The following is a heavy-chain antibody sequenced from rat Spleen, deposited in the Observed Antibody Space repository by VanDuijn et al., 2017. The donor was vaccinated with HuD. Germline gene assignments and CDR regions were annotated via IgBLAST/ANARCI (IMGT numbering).Heavy chain of an antibody. CDR1: GYSITSSYR. V-gene: IGHV3-3*01. D-gene: IGHD1-11*01. Sequence: EVQLQESGPGLVKPSQSLSLTCSVTGYSITSSYRWNWIRKFPGNKLEWMGYINSAGSTNYNPSHKSRISITRDTSKNQFFLQVNSVTTEDTATYYCARSLLTNYGGYRGVMDAWGQGASVTVSS. CDR3: ARSLLTNYGGYRGVMDA. CDR2: INSAGST. J-gene: IGHJ4*01.